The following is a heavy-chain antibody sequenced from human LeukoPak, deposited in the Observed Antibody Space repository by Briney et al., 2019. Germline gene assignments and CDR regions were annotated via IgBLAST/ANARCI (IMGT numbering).Heavy chain of an antibody. Sequence: ASETLSLTCTVSGGSVSTSDYYWGWIRQSPVKGLEWIGDVFHTGKTNYNPSLRGRATISIDTSKNQFSLKLTYVTAADSAVYYCARVFDSWGQGTLVTVSS. CDR3: ARVFDS. CDR1: GGSVSTSDYY. J-gene: IGHJ4*02. V-gene: IGHV4-39*07. CDR2: VFHTGKT.